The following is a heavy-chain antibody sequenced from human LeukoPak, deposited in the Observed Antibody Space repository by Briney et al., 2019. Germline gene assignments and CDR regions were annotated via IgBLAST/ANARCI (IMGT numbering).Heavy chain of an antibody. D-gene: IGHD2-2*01. Sequence: PGGSLRLSCAASGFTFSNFAMSWVRQAPGKGLEWVSAISSSADTIYYADSVKGRFTISRDNSDNTLYLQMNSLRAEDTAVYHCAKAGGYCTSTSCYLFDWGQGTLVTVSS. CDR1: GFTFSNFA. V-gene: IGHV3-23*01. J-gene: IGHJ4*02. CDR3: AKAGGYCTSTSCYLFD. CDR2: ISSSADTI.